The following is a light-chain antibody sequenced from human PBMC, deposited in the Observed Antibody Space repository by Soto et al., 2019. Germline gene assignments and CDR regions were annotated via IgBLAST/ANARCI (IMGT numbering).Light chain of an antibody. V-gene: IGKV1-39*01. CDR2: DAS. CDR1: QDISNY. J-gene: IGKJ1*01. Sequence: DIQMTQSPSSLSASVGDRVTITCQASQDISNYLNWYQQKPGKAPKLLIYDASNLETGVPSRFSGSGSGTDFTLTISTLQPEDFATYYCQQSYSTPWTFGQGTK. CDR3: QQSYSTPWT.